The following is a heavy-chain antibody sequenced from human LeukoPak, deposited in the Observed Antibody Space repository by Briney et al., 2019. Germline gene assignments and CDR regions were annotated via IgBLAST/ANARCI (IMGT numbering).Heavy chain of an antibody. CDR1: GFTFDDYA. Sequence: QTGGSLRLSCAASGFTFDDYAMPWVRQAPGKGLEWVSGISWNSGSIGYADSVKGRFTISRDNAKNSLYLQMNSLRAEDTALYYCAKDIIPVYSSSWYSIDYWGQGTLVTVSS. CDR3: AKDIIPVYSSSWYSIDY. D-gene: IGHD6-13*01. V-gene: IGHV3-9*01. CDR2: ISWNSGSI. J-gene: IGHJ4*02.